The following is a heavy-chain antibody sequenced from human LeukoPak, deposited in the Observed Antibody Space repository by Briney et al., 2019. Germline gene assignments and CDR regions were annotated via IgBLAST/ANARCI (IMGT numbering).Heavy chain of an antibody. CDR1: GFNFDDYA. V-gene: IGHV3-9*01. Sequence: GRSLRLSCAASGFNFDDYAMHWVRQAPGKGLECVSGIDWNSGSIAYADSVKGRFTISRDNAKTSVYLQMSSLRTEDTALYYCAKDKGIGIAARREFDYWGQGTLVTVSP. J-gene: IGHJ4*02. CDR2: IDWNSGSI. D-gene: IGHD6-6*01. CDR3: AKDKGIGIAARREFDY.